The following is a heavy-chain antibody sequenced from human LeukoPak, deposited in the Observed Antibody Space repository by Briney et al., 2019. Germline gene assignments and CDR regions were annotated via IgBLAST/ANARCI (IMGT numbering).Heavy chain of an antibody. CDR3: AREGGSGIAAPDI. CDR2: IWYDGSNK. CDR1: GFTFSSYG. Sequence: GGSLRLSCAASGFTFSSYGMHWVRQAPGKGLEWVAVIWYDGSNKYYADSVKGRFTISRDNSKNTLYLQMNSLRAEDTAVYYCAREGGSGIAAPDIWGQGTMVTVSS. J-gene: IGHJ3*02. D-gene: IGHD6-13*01. V-gene: IGHV3-33*01.